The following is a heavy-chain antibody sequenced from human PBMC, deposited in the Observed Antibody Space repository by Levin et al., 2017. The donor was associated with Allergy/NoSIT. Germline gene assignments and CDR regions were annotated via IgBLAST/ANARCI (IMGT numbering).Heavy chain of an antibody. V-gene: IGHV4-39*07. D-gene: IGHD3-22*01. CDR2: IYYRGST. CDR1: GGSISSSSYY. CDR3: ARWYYYDSSGYYPRAFDI. J-gene: IGHJ3*02. Sequence: SETLSLTCTVSGGSISSSSYYWGWIRQPPGKGLEWIGNIYYRGSTYYNPSLKSRVTISVDTSKNQFSLKLSSVTAADTAVYYCARWYYYDSSGYYPRAFDIWGQGTMITVSS.